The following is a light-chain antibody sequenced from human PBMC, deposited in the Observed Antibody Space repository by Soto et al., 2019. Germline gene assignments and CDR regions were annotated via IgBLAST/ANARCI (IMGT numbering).Light chain of an antibody. V-gene: IGLV2-14*03. CDR1: SSDVGGYNF. CDR2: DVS. J-gene: IGLJ2*01. Sequence: QSVLTQPASVSGSPGQSITISCTGASSDVGGYNFVSWSQHHPGKAPKLIIYDVSNRPSGVSNRFSGSKSGNTASLTISGLQAEDEADYYCSSYSSSGTLVIFGGGTQLTVL. CDR3: SSYSSSGTLVI.